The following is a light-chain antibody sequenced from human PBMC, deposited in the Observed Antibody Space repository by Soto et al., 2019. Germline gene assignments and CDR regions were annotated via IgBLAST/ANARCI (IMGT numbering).Light chain of an antibody. V-gene: IGKV1-39*01. CDR2: AAS. Sequence: DIQMTQSPSSLSASLGARDTIICRASQSISSYLNWYQQKTGNAHKLLIYAASSLQSGVPSRFSGRGSGKDFTLTISTLQPEDFATYYCQQSYSTPITFGQGTRLRL. CDR1: QSISSY. J-gene: IGKJ5*01. CDR3: QQSYSTPIT.